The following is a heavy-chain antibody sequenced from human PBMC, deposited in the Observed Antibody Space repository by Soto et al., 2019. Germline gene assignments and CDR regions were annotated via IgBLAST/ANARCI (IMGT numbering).Heavy chain of an antibody. J-gene: IGHJ4*02. CDR3: ASARCSSACYLIDY. CDR1: GVSVRTSA. V-gene: IGHV3-30*04. CDR2: ISSDESHK. D-gene: IGHD2-21*02. Sequence: PGGSLRLSCASSGVSVRTSAIDGVRKAQGKGLEWVALISSDESHKSYADSVKGRFTISRDNAVNTVYLQMNSLRVEDTAIYHCASARCSSACYLIDYWGLGTLVTVSS.